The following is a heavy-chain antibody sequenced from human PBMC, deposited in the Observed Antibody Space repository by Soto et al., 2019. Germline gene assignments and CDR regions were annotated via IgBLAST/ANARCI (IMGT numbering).Heavy chain of an antibody. CDR3: SRDQSGAADI. V-gene: IGHV4-4*07. J-gene: IGHJ3*02. D-gene: IGHD7-27*01. CDR2: ISATGTT. Sequence: QVQLRESGPGLVEPSETLSLTCTVSGDSMSSYYWSWIRQSAEKGLEWMGRISATGTTNYMPSLKSPITLLIDASKDQVLLNLKFVTPADPAVYFCSRDQSGAADIWGPGTVVSVS. CDR1: GDSMSSYY.